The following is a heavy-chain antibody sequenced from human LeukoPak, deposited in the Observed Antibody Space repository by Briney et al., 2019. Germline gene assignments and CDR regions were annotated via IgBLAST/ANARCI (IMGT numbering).Heavy chain of an antibody. Sequence: PGGSLRLSCAASGFTFSDHYTSWIRQAPGKELDWVSYISPSSSYTNYADSVKGRFTISRDNARNSLYLSMNSLRAEDTAVYYCVRDWRSSGCFDYWGQGALVTVSS. D-gene: IGHD6-19*01. V-gene: IGHV3-11*05. CDR3: VRDWRSSGCFDY. CDR2: ISPSSSYT. CDR1: GFTFSDHY. J-gene: IGHJ4*02.